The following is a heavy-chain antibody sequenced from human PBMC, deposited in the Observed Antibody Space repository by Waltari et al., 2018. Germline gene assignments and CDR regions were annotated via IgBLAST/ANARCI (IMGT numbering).Heavy chain of an antibody. J-gene: IGHJ4*02. CDR3: ATYSGYDSPVIDY. D-gene: IGHD5-12*01. V-gene: IGHV1-69*09. Sequence: QVQLVQSGAEVKKPGASVKVSCTASGYTFSSYTISWVRQAPGQGLEWMGRIIPILGIANYAQKFQGRVTITADKSTSTAYMELSSLRSEDTAVYYCATYSGYDSPVIDYWGQGTLVTVSS. CDR2: IIPILGIA. CDR1: GYTFSSYT.